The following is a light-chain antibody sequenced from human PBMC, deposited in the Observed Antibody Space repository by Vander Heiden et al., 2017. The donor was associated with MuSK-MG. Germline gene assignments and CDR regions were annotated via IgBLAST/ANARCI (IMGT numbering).Light chain of an antibody. J-gene: IGKJ4*01. CDR1: QSISSY. V-gene: IGKV1-39*01. CDR2: AAS. CDR3: QRTYYTPQ. Sequence: IQMTQSASTLSASVGDRVTNTCRASQSISSYLNWYQQQPGKAPHLLIYAASSLQSGVPARFSGSGSGTDFTLTISSLQPEDFATYYCQRTYYTPQFGGGTKVEI.